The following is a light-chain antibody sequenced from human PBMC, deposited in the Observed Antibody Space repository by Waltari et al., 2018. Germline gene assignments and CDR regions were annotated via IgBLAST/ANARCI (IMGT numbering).Light chain of an antibody. J-gene: IGKJ1*01. CDR2: EES. V-gene: IGKV1-5*03. Sequence: DIQMTQSPSTLSASVGDRVTITCRASQSISGLLAWYRQEAGKAPKLLIYEESTLESGVPSRFSGSGSGTEFTLTISGVQPDDVATFYCQQYRTYPWTFGRGTKVEIK. CDR1: QSISGL. CDR3: QQYRTYPWT.